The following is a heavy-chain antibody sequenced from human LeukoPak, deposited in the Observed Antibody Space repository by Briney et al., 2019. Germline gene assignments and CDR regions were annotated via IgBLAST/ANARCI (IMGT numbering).Heavy chain of an antibody. CDR1: GGTFSSYA. V-gene: IGHV1-69*05. J-gene: IGHJ5*02. CDR3: ARDPVSSGYYYAPHWFDP. D-gene: IGHD3-22*01. Sequence: ASVKVSCKASGGTFSSYAISWVRQAPGQGLEWMGGIIPIFGTASYAQKFQGRVTITTDESTSTAYMELSSLRSEDTAVYYCARDPVSSGYYYAPHWFDPWGQGTLVTVSS. CDR2: IIPIFGTA.